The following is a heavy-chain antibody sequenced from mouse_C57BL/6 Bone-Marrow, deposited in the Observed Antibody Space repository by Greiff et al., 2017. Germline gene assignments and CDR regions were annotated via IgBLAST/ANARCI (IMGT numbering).Heavy chain of an antibody. CDR3: ARDRELLYFDY. CDR1: GFTFSSYA. V-gene: IGHV5-4*01. Sequence: EVKLEESGGGLVKPGGSLKLSCAASGFTFSSYAMSWVRQTPEKRLEWVATISDGGSYTYYPDNVKGRFTISRDNAKNNLYLQMSHLKSEDTAMYYCARDRELLYFDYWGQGTTLTVSS. D-gene: IGHD2-1*01. J-gene: IGHJ2*01. CDR2: ISDGGSYT.